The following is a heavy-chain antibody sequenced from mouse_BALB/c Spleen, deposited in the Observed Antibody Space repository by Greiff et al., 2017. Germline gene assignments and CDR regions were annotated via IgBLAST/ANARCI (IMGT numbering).Heavy chain of an antibody. J-gene: IGHJ4*01. CDR2: IDPANGNT. V-gene: IGHV14-3*02. CDR3: ATMITTSGAMDY. Sequence: VQLQQSGAELVKPGASVKLSCTASGFNIKDTYMHWVKQRPEQGLEWIGRIDPANGNTKYDPKFQGKATITADTSSNTAYLQLSSLTSEDTAVYYWATMITTSGAMDYWGQGTSVTVSS. CDR1: GFNIKDTY. D-gene: IGHD2-4*01.